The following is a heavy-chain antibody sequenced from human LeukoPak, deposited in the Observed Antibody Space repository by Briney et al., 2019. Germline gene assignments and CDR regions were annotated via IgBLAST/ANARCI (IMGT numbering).Heavy chain of an antibody. CDR1: GFTVSSNY. J-gene: IGHJ4*02. CDR2: IYSGGST. D-gene: IGHD6-13*01. Sequence: AGGSLRLSCAASGFTVSSNYMSWVRQAPGKGLEWVSVIYSGGSTYYADSVKGRFTISRDNSKNTLYLQMNSLRAEDTAVYYCARVTYSSSWPYYFDYWGQGTLVTVSS. CDR3: ARVTYSSSWPYYFDY. V-gene: IGHV3-53*01.